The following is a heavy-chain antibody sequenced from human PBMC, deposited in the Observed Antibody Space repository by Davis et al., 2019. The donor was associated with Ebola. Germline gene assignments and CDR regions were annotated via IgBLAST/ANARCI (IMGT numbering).Heavy chain of an antibody. CDR2: VYSSGST. CDR1: GGSISSSSHH. CDR3: ARHLYDYWSQDYYYGMDV. V-gene: IGHV4-39*01. D-gene: IGHD3-3*01. J-gene: IGHJ6*02. Sequence: MPSETLSLTCTVSGGSISSSSHHWGWIRQSPGKGLEWIGSVYSSGSTHYNPSLESRLTISVDTSKNQFSLKLRFVTAADTAVYYCARHLYDYWSQDYYYGMDVWGQGTTVTVSS.